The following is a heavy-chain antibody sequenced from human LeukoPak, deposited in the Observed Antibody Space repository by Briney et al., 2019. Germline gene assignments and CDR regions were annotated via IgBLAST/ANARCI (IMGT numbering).Heavy chain of an antibody. Sequence: PGGSLRLPCAASGFTFSSYWMSWVRQAPGKGLEWVANIKQDGSEKYYVDSVKGRFTISRDNAKNSLYLQMNSLRAEGTAVYYCARVRDWIAVAGNDTFDICGQGTMVTVSS. J-gene: IGHJ3*02. CDR2: IKQDGSEK. CDR1: GFTFSSYW. D-gene: IGHD6-19*01. CDR3: ARVRDWIAVAGNDTFDI. V-gene: IGHV3-7*01.